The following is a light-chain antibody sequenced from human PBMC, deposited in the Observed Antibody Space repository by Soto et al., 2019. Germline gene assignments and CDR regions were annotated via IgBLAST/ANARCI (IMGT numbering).Light chain of an antibody. V-gene: IGLV1-44*01. CDR3: AAWDDSLKGVV. CDR2: SNI. CDR1: SSNIGSYS. J-gene: IGLJ2*01. Sequence: QSVLTQPSSASATPGQRVTISCSGSSSNIGSYSVNWYHQFPGTAPKLLIYSNIQRPSGVPDRFSGSKSGTSASLAISGLQSEDEAIYYCAAWDDSLKGVVFGGGTKLTVL.